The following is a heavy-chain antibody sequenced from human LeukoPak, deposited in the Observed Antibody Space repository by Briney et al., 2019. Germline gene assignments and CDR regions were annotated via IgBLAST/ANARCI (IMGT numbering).Heavy chain of an antibody. J-gene: IGHJ4*02. Sequence: GGSLRLSCTASGSTFGDYAMTWVRQAPGKGLEWVYGGTPEYAASVKGRFTISRDDSKGIAYLQMNSLETEDTAVYYCTRDQTPYYWGQGTLVTVSS. V-gene: IGHV3-49*04. CDR2: GGTP. CDR3: TRDQTPYY. CDR1: GSTFGDYA.